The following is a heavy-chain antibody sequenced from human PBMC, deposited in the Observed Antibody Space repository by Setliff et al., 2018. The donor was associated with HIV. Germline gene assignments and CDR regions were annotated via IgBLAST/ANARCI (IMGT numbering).Heavy chain of an antibody. Sequence: PSETLSLTCTVSGGSISSYYWSWIRQPAGKGLEWIGRIYTSGSTNYNPSLKSRVIISVDTSKKQFSLKLSSLTAADTAVYYCARRGGYTYYYDSSGYHRGPNDAYDIWGQGTMVTVSS. D-gene: IGHD3-22*01. CDR1: GGSISSYY. CDR2: IYTSGST. CDR3: ARRGGYTYYYDSSGYHRGPNDAYDI. J-gene: IGHJ3*02. V-gene: IGHV4-4*07.